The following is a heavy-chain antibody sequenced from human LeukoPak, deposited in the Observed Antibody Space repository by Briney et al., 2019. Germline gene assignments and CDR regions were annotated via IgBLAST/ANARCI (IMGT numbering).Heavy chain of an antibody. J-gene: IGHJ4*02. Sequence: TGGSLRLSCAASGFTFSSYGMHWVRQAPGKGLEWVAVISYDGSNKYYADSVKGRFTISRDNSKNTLYLQINSLRAEDTAVYYCAKDLERHIVVVTASAVDYWGQGTLVTVSS. CDR2: ISYDGSNK. CDR1: GFTFSSYG. D-gene: IGHD2-21*02. V-gene: IGHV3-30*18. CDR3: AKDLERHIVVVTASAVDY.